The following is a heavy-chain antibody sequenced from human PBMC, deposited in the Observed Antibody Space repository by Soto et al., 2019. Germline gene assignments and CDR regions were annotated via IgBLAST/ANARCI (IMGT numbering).Heavy chain of an antibody. CDR1: GFTSSSYA. CDR3: AKGVPGIAVAGTGYFQH. J-gene: IGHJ1*01. V-gene: IGHV3-23*01. D-gene: IGHD6-19*01. CDR2: ISGSGDST. Sequence: PGGSLRLSCAASGFTSSSYAMSWVRQAPGKELEWVSGISGSGDSTYYADSVKGRFTISRDNSKNTLYLQMNSLRAEDTAVYYCAKGVPGIAVAGTGYFQHRGQGTLVTVSS.